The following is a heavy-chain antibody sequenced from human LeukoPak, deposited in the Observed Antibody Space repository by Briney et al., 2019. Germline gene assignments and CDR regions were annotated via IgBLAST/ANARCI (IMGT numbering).Heavy chain of an antibody. D-gene: IGHD4-17*01. CDR3: AKFATVTTPNWIDP. CDR1: GGSISGSF. J-gene: IGHJ5*02. V-gene: IGHV4-59*03. Sequence: PSETLSLTCTVSGGSISGSFWGWVRQAPGEGLDFIGYIYYTGAASYKPSLSSRVTMSVETSKNQFSLKLTSLTAVDTAVYFCAKFATVTTPNWIDPWGQGIPVTVSS. CDR2: IYYTGAA.